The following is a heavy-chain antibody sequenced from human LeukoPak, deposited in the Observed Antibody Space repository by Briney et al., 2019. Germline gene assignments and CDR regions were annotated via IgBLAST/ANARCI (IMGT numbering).Heavy chain of an antibody. CDR1: GGSISSYY. Sequence: SETLSLTCTVSGGSISSYYWSWIRQPPGKGLEWIGYVFSSGDTKYNPSLKSRVAMSVDTSKNQFSLKVNSVTAADTAVYYCARETQVYDYVGPPNLDYWGQGTLVTVSS. J-gene: IGHJ4*02. CDR2: VFSSGDT. V-gene: IGHV4-59*12. CDR3: ARETQVYDYVGPPNLDY. D-gene: IGHD3-16*01.